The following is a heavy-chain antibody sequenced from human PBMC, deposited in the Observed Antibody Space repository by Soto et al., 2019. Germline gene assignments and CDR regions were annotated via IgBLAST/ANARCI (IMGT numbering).Heavy chain of an antibody. J-gene: IGHJ4*02. Sequence: SETLSLTCTVSGGSLSSAGYSWGWIRQHPGKGLEWIGSIYYSGTTFYTPSLKSRVTISVDTSNNQFSLRLTSVTAADTAVYYWARAHYDILTAYCDYWGQGTLVTVSS. CDR1: GGSLSSAGYS. CDR3: ARAHYDILTAYCDY. D-gene: IGHD3-9*01. CDR2: IYYSGTT. V-gene: IGHV4-31*03.